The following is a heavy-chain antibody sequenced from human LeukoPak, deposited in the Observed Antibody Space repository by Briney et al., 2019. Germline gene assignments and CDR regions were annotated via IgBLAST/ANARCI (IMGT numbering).Heavy chain of an antibody. D-gene: IGHD3-3*01. Sequence: GASVKVSCKASGYTFTGYYIHWVRQAPGQGLEWMGWINPNSGGTNYAQKFQGRVTMTRDTSISTAYMELSRLRSEDTAVYYCARVFQYDFWSGYWDYYYVDVWGKGTTVTVSS. CDR1: GYTFTGYY. V-gene: IGHV1-2*02. CDR2: INPNSGGT. J-gene: IGHJ6*03. CDR3: ARVFQYDFWSGYWDYYYVDV.